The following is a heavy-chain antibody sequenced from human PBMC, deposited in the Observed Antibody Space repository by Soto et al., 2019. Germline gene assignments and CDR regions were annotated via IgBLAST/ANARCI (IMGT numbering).Heavy chain of an antibody. CDR2: IYYSGST. Sequence: ASETLSLTCTVSGGSISSGGYYWSWIRQHPGKGLEWIGYIYYSGSTYYNPSLKSRVTISVDTSKNQFSLKLSSVTAADTAVYYCARGEPYLRYPNGMDVWGQGTTVTVSS. V-gene: IGHV4-31*03. CDR1: GGSISSGGYY. D-gene: IGHD3-16*02. J-gene: IGHJ6*02. CDR3: ARGEPYLRYPNGMDV.